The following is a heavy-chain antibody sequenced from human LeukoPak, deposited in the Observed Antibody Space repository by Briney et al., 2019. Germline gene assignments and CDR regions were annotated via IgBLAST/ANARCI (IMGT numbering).Heavy chain of an antibody. CDR2: ISSSSIYI. V-gene: IGHV3-21*01. D-gene: IGHD6-13*01. Sequence: PGGSLRLSCAASGFTFSSYAMHWVRQAPGKGLEWVSSISSSSIYIYYADSVKGRFTISRDNAKNSLYLQMNSLRADDTAVYYCAGGSSPTYYYFDYWGQGTLVTVSS. J-gene: IGHJ4*02. CDR1: GFTFSSYA. CDR3: AGGSSPTYYYFDY.